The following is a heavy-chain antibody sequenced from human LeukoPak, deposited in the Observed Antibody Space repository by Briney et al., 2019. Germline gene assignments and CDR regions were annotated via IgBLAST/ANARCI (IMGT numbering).Heavy chain of an antibody. CDR3: AHILRVATISKSYYFFDY. V-gene: IGHV2-5*02. D-gene: IGHD5-12*01. Sequence: SGPTLLKPTQTLTLTCTFSGFSISTSGVGVGWIRQPPGKDLEWLALIYWDDDKRYSPSLKSRLTITKDTSKKQVVLTMTNMDPVDTATYYCAHILRVATISKSYYFFDYWGQGTLVTVSS. J-gene: IGHJ4*02. CDR2: IYWDDDK. CDR1: GFSISTSGVG.